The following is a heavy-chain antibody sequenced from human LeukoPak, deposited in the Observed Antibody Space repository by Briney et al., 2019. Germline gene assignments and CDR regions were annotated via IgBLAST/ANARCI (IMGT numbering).Heavy chain of an antibody. D-gene: IGHD3-22*01. CDR2: INPNNGGT. CDR3: AGEDNSSGYRPFDI. Sequence: ASVKVSCKASGYTFTAYYIHWVRQAPGQGLDWMGRINPNNGGTNYAQKFQGRATMTRDMSMSTAYMELSRLRSDDTAVYYCAGEDNSSGYRPFDIWGQGTMVTVPS. V-gene: IGHV1-2*06. CDR1: GYTFTAYY. J-gene: IGHJ3*02.